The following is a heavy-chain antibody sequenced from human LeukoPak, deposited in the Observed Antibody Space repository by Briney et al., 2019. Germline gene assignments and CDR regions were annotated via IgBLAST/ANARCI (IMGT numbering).Heavy chain of an antibody. D-gene: IGHD3-10*01. Sequence: GGSLRLSRAACRFTLSSYAMREVRQPPGKGLEGVSAINGSGGRTYYAHSVMGRFTISRYNSKNPLYLQMNGLRAEDTAVYYCAKEPRYYYGSGSYYNGGFDYWGQGTLVTVSS. J-gene: IGHJ4*02. V-gene: IGHV3-23*01. CDR3: AKEPRYYYGSGSYYNGGFDY. CDR1: RFTLSSYA. CDR2: INGSGGRT.